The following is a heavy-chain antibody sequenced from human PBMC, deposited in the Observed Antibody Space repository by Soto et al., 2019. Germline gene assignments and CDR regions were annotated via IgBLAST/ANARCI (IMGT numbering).Heavy chain of an antibody. V-gene: IGHV3-74*01. J-gene: IGHJ4*02. CDR3: ARALPGGQQLVVCDS. CDR2: INSGGTST. Sequence: EAQLVESGGGLVQPGGSLRLSCAASGFTLSSYWMHWVRQAPGKGLVWVSRINSGGTSTTYADSVKGRFTISRDSAANTLYLQMNSLRAEDTAVYYCARALPGGQQLVVCDSWGQGTLVTVSS. D-gene: IGHD6-13*01. CDR1: GFTLSSYW.